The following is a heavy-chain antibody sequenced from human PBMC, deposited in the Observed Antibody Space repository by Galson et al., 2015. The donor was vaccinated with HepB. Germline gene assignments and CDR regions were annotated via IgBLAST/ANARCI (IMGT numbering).Heavy chain of an antibody. CDR2: TYYRSTWYN. V-gene: IGHV6-1*01. J-gene: IGHJ3*02. Sequence: CAISGDSVSSYSAAWHWIRQSPSRGLAWLGRTYYRSTWYNDYAVSVKSRMTINSDTSKNQSSLQVNSVTHEDAAIYYCTRGNRGDEGFGIWGPGTMVIVSS. CDR1: GDSVSSYSAA. CDR3: TRGNRGDEGFGI. D-gene: IGHD1-14*01.